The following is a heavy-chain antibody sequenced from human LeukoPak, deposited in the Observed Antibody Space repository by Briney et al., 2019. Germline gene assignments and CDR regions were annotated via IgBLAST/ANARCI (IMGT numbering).Heavy chain of an antibody. V-gene: IGHV4-39*07. J-gene: IGHJ5*02. D-gene: IGHD5-24*01. CDR1: GGSISSNSYY. CDR2: IFYSGST. Sequence: SETLSLTCTVSGGSISSNSYYWGWIRQPPGKGLEWIGSIFYSGSTYYNPSLKGRVTISVDTSKNQFSLKVSTVTAADTAVYYCARGTGYNGSWFDPWGQGTRSPSPQ. CDR3: ARGTGYNGSWFDP.